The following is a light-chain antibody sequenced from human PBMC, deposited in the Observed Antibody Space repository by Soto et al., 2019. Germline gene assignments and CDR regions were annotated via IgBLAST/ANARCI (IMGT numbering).Light chain of an antibody. CDR2: DAS. J-gene: IGKJ1*01. CDR1: QSVSSSY. V-gene: IGKV3-20*01. CDR3: QQYGDRPRT. Sequence: EIGLTQSAGTLSWSAGERATLSCGASQSVSSSYLAWYQQKHGQAPRLVIFDASIRVPTTPARFSGSVSGTEFTLTISSLESEDFAVYFCQQYGDRPRTFGQGTKVDIK.